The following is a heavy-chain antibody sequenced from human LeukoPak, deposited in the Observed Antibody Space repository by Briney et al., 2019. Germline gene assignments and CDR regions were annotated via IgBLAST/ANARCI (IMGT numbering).Heavy chain of an antibody. J-gene: IGHJ4*02. CDR1: GFTFSDYY. CDR2: ISSSGSTI. Sequence: GGSLRLSCAASGFTFSDYYMSWIRQAPGKGLEWVPYISSSGSTIYYADSVKGRFTISRDNSKNTLYLQMNSLRAEDTAVYYCAKEKFRIAAAGTYYWGQGTLVTVSS. V-gene: IGHV3-11*01. D-gene: IGHD6-13*01. CDR3: AKEKFRIAAAGTYY.